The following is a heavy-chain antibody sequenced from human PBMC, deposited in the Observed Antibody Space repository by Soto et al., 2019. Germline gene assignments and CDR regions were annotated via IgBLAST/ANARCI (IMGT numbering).Heavy chain of an antibody. Sequence: DVQLWESGGGLVQPGGSLRLSCAASGFSFGSYALSWVRQAPGKGLEWVSTISGSDGKTFYADSVKGRFSISRDTSQSTLYLQMNSLRADDTAMYYCALWSSLDYWGQGTRVTVSS. CDR1: GFSFGSYA. CDR2: ISGSDGKT. J-gene: IGHJ4*02. V-gene: IGHV3-23*01. D-gene: IGHD3-10*01. CDR3: ALWSSLDY.